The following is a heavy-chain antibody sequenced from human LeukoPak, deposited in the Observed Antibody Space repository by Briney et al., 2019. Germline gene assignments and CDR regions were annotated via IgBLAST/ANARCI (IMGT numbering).Heavy chain of an antibody. Sequence: GGSLRLSCTASGFTFSSYAMSWVRQAPGKGLEWVSSISAGGGSTNYADSVKGRFTISRENPKNTLYLQMNSLRAEDTAVYYCAKEKYYGSDWGQGTLVTVSS. V-gene: IGHV3-23*01. D-gene: IGHD3-10*01. CDR2: ISAGGGST. CDR3: AKEKYYGSD. J-gene: IGHJ4*02. CDR1: GFTFSSYA.